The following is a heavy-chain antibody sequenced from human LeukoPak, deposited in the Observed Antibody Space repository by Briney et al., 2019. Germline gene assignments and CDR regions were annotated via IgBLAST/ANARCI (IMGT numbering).Heavy chain of an antibody. D-gene: IGHD6-13*01. Sequence: SETLSLTCAVCGGSFSGYYWSWIRQPPGKGLEWIGEINHSGSTNYNPSLKSRVTISIDTSKSQFALKLSSVTAADTAVYYCARGPGTWYYYWGQGTLVTVSS. CDR1: GGSFSGYY. J-gene: IGHJ4*02. V-gene: IGHV4-34*01. CDR2: INHSGST. CDR3: ARGPGTWYYY.